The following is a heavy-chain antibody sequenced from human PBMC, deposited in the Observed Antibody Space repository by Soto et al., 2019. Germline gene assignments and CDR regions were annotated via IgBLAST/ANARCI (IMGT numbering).Heavy chain of an antibody. J-gene: IGHJ4*02. CDR3: ASHLEGEKRRDPFDY. V-gene: IGHV1-69*13. Sequence: SVKVSCKASGGTFGSYAISWVRQAPGQGLEWMGGIIPIFGTANYAQKFQGRVTITADESTSTAYMELSSLRSEDTAVYYCASHLEGEKRRDPFDYWGQGTLVTVYS. D-gene: IGHD1-1*01. CDR2: IIPIFGTA. CDR1: GGTFGSYA.